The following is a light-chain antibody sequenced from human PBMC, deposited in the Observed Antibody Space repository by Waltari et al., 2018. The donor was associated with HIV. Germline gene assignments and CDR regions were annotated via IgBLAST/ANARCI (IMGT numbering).Light chain of an antibody. J-gene: IGLJ1*01. CDR2: DVS. CDR3: KSYAGSNNPYV. V-gene: IGLV2-8*01. CDR1: PRDVGGYRY. Sequence: QSALTQPPSASGSPGQSVTISCTGTPRDVGGYRYVPSSQHPTRKAPKLIIYDVSKRPSGVPDRFSGSKSGNTASLTVSGLQADDEADYYCKSYAGSNNPYVFGTGTKVTVL.